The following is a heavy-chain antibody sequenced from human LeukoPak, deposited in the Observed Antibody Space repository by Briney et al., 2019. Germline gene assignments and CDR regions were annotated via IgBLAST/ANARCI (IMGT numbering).Heavy chain of an antibody. CDR1: GGSISSGGYY. D-gene: IGHD3-22*01. V-gene: IGHV4-31*03. Sequence: SETLSLTCTVSGGSISSGGYYWSWIRQHPGKGLEWIGYIYYSGSTYYNPSLKSRVTISVDTSKNQLSLKLSSVTAADTAVYYCARASRDYYDSSGYANFDYWGQGTLVTVSS. CDR3: ARASRDYYDSSGYANFDY. J-gene: IGHJ4*02. CDR2: IYYSGST.